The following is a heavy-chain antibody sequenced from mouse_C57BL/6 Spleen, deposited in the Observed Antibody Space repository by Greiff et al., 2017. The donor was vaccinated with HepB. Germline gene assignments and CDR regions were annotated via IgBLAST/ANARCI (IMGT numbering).Heavy chain of an antibody. D-gene: IGHD1-1*01. J-gene: IGHJ4*01. CDR2: ISYDGSN. V-gene: IGHV3-6*01. CDR3: ARNYYGSRSGAMDY. Sequence: EVQLQQSGPGLVKPSQSLSLTCSVTGYSITSGYYWNWIRQFPGNKLEWMGYISYDGSNNYNPSLKNRISITRDTSKNQFFLKLNSVTTEDTATYYCARNYYGSRSGAMDYWGQGTSVTVSS. CDR1: GYSITSGYY.